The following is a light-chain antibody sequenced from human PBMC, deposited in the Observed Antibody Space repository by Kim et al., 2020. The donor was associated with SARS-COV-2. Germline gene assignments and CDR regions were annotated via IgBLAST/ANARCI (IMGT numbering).Light chain of an antibody. CDR1: QGIGNY. CDR2: AAS. J-gene: IGKJ1*01. CDR3: QNYNSAPWT. V-gene: IGKV1-27*01. Sequence: ASVGDRATITCRASQGIGNYLAWYQQKPGKVPKLLIFAASTLQSGVPSRFSGSGSGTDFTLTISSLQPEDVATYYCQNYNSAPWTFGQGTKVDIK.